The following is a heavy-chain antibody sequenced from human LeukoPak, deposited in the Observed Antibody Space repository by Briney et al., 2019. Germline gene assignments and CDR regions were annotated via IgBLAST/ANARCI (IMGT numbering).Heavy chain of an antibody. V-gene: IGHV3-30*02. J-gene: IGHJ6*03. CDR2: IRYDGTNK. D-gene: IGHD5-18*01. Sequence: GGSLRLSCAASGFTFNYFGMHWVRQAPGKGLGWVVFIRYDGTNKYYADSVKGRFTISRDNSDNTLSLQLNSLRPEDTAVYYCGKGLAYTYPYSGNMDVWGTGTTVTISS. CDR3: GKGLAYTYPYSGNMDV. CDR1: GFTFNYFG.